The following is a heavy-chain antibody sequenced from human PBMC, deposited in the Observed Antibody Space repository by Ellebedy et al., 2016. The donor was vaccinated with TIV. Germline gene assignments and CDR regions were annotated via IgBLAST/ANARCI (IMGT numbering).Heavy chain of an antibody. V-gene: IGHV3-7*01. Sequence: GGSLRLSCAASRFSFSSYWMSWVRQSPGKGLEWVANINQDGSEKYYLDSVKGRFTISRDNAKNSLYLQMNSLRADDTAVYFCASDGSYGDYRSPTHALSFWGQGTMVTVSP. CDR1: RFSFSSYW. D-gene: IGHD4-17*01. CDR2: INQDGSEK. J-gene: IGHJ3*01. CDR3: ASDGSYGDYRSPTHALSF.